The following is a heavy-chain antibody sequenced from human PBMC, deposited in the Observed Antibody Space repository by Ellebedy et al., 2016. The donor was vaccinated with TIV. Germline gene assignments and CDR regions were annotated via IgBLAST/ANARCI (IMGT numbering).Heavy chain of an antibody. CDR2: ISVYNGNT. CDR3: ARGYGNYDNWFDP. V-gene: IGHV1-18*01. Sequence: AASVKVSCKASGYTFTNYAIHWVRQPPGQGLEWIGRISVYNGNTDYAQKVQGRVTMTTDTSTSTAYMELRSLRSDDAAVYYCARGYGNYDNWFDPWGQGTLVTVSS. J-gene: IGHJ5*02. D-gene: IGHD4-11*01. CDR1: GYTFTNYA.